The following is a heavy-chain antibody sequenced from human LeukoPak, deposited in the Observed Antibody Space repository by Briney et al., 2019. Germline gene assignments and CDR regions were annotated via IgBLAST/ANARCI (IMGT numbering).Heavy chain of an antibody. Sequence: GGSLRLSCAASGFTVSSNYMSWVRQAPGKGLEWVSVIYSGGSTYYADSVKGRFTISRDNSKNTLYLQMNSLRAEDTAVYYCARDFPDSSGPHGWFDPWGQGTLVTVSS. CDR3: ARDFPDSSGPHGWFDP. J-gene: IGHJ5*02. CDR1: GFTVSSNY. D-gene: IGHD3-22*01. V-gene: IGHV3-53*01. CDR2: IYSGGST.